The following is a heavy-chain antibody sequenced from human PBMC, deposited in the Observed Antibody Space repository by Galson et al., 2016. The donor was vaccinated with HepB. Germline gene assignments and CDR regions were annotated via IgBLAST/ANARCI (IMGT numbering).Heavy chain of an antibody. Sequence: LSLTCTVSDGSISSLNYQWSWIRQPAGKGLEWIGRVHSDGTIIYNPSVRSRVTISVDTSTNQFHLNLRSVTVADTAVCYCASDRRVTPPAYWGQGTLVTVSS. CDR2: VHSDGTI. J-gene: IGHJ4*02. CDR3: ASDRRVTPPAY. V-gene: IGHV4-61*02. D-gene: IGHD2-21*02. CDR1: DGSISSLNYQ.